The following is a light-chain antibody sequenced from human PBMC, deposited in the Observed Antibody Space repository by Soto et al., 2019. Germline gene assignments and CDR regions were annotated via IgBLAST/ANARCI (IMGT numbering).Light chain of an antibody. Sequence: QSALTQPASVSGSPGQSITISCTGTSSDIGGYNYVSWYQQHPGKAPKLMIYDVSTRPSGVSNRFSGSKSGNTASLTISGLRAEDEADYYCSSYTSSSTYVVFGGGTKLTVL. J-gene: IGLJ2*01. CDR3: SSYTSSSTYVV. CDR2: DVS. CDR1: SSDIGGYNY. V-gene: IGLV2-14*01.